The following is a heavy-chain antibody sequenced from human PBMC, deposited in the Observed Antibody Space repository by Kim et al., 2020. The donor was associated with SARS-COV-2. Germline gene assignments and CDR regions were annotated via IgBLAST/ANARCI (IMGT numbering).Heavy chain of an antibody. CDR3: ARDPGSATNFGVVMISPTRDSMDV. J-gene: IGHJ6*02. CDR2: INTTTGNP. CDR1: GYTFTSYG. D-gene: IGHD3-3*01. V-gene: IGHV7-4-1*02. Sequence: ASVKVSCKASGYTFTSYGMNWVRQAPGQGLEWMGWINTTTGNPTYAQGFTGRFVFSLDTSVSTAYLQISSLKAEDTAVYYCARDPGSATNFGVVMISPTRDSMDVWGQGTTVTVSS.